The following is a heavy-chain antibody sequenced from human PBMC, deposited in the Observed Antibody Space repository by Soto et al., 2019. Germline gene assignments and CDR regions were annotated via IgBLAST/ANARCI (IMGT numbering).Heavy chain of an antibody. CDR3: ARDYYYDSPSSPSFDY. D-gene: IGHD3-22*01. V-gene: IGHV3-30-3*01. CDR1: GFTFSSYA. Sequence: GGSLRLSCAASGFTFSSYAMHWVRQAPGKGLEWVAVISYDGSNKYYADSVKGRFTISRDNSKNTLYLQMNSLRAEDTAVYYCARDYYYDSPSSPSFDYWGQGTLVTVSS. J-gene: IGHJ4*02. CDR2: ISYDGSNK.